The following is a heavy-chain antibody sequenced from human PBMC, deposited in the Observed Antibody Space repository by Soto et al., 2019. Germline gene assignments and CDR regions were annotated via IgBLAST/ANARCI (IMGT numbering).Heavy chain of an antibody. CDR2: ISNGGST. J-gene: IGHJ4*02. CDR3: AGHGSGDYYDN. CDR1: GDSISNNY. D-gene: IGHD3-10*01. V-gene: IGHV4-59*08. Sequence: QVQLQESGPGLVKPSETLSLTCTVSGDSISNNYWSWIRQPPGKGLEWIGYISNGGSTNYNPSLKSRVSISVDTSKNQFSLKLSSVTAADTAVYYCAGHGSGDYYDNWGQGTLVTVSS.